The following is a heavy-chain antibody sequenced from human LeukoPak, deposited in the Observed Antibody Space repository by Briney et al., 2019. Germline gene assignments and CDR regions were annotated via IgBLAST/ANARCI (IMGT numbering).Heavy chain of an antibody. Sequence: GASVKVSCKASGYTFTSYHMHWVRQAPGHGLEWMGIINPTGGSTSYAQKFQGRVTMTRDMSTSTVYMELSSLRSEDTAVYYCARDNDSRDPPHFDYWGQGTLVTVSS. V-gene: IGHV1-46*01. CDR2: INPTGGST. J-gene: IGHJ4*02. D-gene: IGHD3-16*01. CDR3: ARDNDSRDPPHFDY. CDR1: GYTFTSYH.